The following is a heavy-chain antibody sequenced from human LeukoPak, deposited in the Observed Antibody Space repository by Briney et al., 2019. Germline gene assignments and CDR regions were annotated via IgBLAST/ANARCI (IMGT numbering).Heavy chain of an antibody. D-gene: IGHD1-1*01. CDR1: GYSFTSHY. Sequence: ASVKVSCKASGYSFTSHYMHWVRQAPGQGLEWMGLINPSGSSTLYAQKFQGRVTMTRDMSTTTDYMELSSLRSEDTAVYYCARDVGREYAGTTDYWGQGTLVTVSS. J-gene: IGHJ4*02. CDR3: ARDVGREYAGTTDY. CDR2: INPSGSST. V-gene: IGHV1-46*01.